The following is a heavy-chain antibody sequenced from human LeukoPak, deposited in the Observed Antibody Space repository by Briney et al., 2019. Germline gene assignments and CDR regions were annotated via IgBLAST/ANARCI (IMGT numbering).Heavy chain of an antibody. D-gene: IGHD3-10*02. V-gene: IGHV3-64*01. Sequence: PGGSLRLSCAASGFTFSSYAMHWVRQAPGKGLEYVSAISSNGGSTYYANSVKGRFIISRDNSKNTLYLQMNSLRAEDTAVYYCAELGITMIGGVWGKGTTVTISS. CDR2: ISSNGGST. CDR1: GFTFSSYA. CDR3: AELGITMIGGV. J-gene: IGHJ6*04.